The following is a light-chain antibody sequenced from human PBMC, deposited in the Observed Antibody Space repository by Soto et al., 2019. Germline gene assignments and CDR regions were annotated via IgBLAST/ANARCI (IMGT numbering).Light chain of an antibody. Sequence: AIRMTQSPSSFSASTGDRVTITCRASQGISSYLAWYQQKPGKAPKLLIYAASTLQSGVPSRLSGSGSGTGFTLAISCLQSEDFATYYCQQYYSYPRTFGQGTKVEIK. CDR2: AAS. CDR3: QQYYSYPRT. CDR1: QGISSY. J-gene: IGKJ1*01. V-gene: IGKV1-8*01.